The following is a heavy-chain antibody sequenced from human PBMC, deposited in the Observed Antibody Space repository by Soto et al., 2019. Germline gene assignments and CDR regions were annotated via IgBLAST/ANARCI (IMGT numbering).Heavy chain of an antibody. Sequence: QVQLQESGPGLVKPSETLSLTCTVSGASITTYYWAWIRQPPGKGLEYIGHVYYTGSADYSPSLTGRVTMSVDTSKNQFSLKLNSVTAADTALYYCARHENGGTYPLDYWGQGTLVTVSS. CDR3: ARHENGGTYPLDY. J-gene: IGHJ4*02. D-gene: IGHD1-26*01. V-gene: IGHV4-59*08. CDR1: GASITTYY. CDR2: VYYTGSA.